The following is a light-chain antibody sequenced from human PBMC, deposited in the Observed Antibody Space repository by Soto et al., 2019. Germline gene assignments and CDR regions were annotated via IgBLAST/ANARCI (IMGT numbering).Light chain of an antibody. V-gene: IGLV2-11*01. CDR3: CSYAGTYTWV. CDR2: DVN. J-gene: IGLJ3*02. CDR1: SNDVGAYTY. Sequence: QSVLTQPRSVSESPGQSLTISCTGTSNDVGAYTYVSWYQQHPGQAPKLIIFDVNKRPSGVPDRFSGSRSGNTASLTISGLQADDDGDYYCCSYAGTYTWVFGGGTKLTVL.